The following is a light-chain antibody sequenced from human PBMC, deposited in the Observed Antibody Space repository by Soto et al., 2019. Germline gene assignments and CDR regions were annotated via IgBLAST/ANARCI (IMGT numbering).Light chain of an antibody. CDR2: DAS. CDR3: QQYNSVPWT. CDR1: QSIRSG. V-gene: IGKV1-5*01. Sequence: HMTQSPSTLSASVGDRVTITCRASQSIRSGLAWYQQRPGQAPKVLIYDASNLASGVPSRFSGSGSGTEFTLTISSLQPDDFATYYCQQYNSVPWTFGRGTKVEIK. J-gene: IGKJ1*01.